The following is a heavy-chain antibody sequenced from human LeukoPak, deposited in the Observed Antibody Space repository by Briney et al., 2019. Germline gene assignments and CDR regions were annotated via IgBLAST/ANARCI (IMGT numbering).Heavy chain of an antibody. D-gene: IGHD6-19*01. V-gene: IGHV1-3*01. Sequence: ASVKVSCKASGYTFTSYTMHWVRQAPGQRLEWMGWVNVGNSNTKYSQKFQGRVTITRDTSASTAYMELSSLRSEDTAVYYCARDKAQWLASIDYWGQGTLVTVSS. CDR1: GYTFTSYT. J-gene: IGHJ4*02. CDR3: ARDKAQWLASIDY. CDR2: VNVGNSNT.